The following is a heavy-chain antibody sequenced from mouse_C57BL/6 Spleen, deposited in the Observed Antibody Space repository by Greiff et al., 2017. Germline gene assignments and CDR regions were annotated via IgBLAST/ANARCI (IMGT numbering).Heavy chain of an antibody. CDR1: GYTFTDYN. J-gene: IGHJ4*01. V-gene: IGHV1-18*01. CDR2: INPNNGGT. D-gene: IGHD3-2*02. Sequence: EVQLQQSGPELVKPGASVKIPCKASGYTFTDYNMDWVKQSHGKSLEWIGDINPNNGGTIYNQKFKGKATLTVDKSSSPAYMELRSLTSEDTAVYYCAASSGTPYAMDYWGQGTSVTVSS. CDR3: AASSGTPYAMDY.